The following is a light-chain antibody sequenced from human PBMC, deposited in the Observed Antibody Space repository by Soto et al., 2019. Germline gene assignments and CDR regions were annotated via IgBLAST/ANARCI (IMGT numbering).Light chain of an antibody. J-gene: IGKJ1*01. CDR2: DAS. Sequence: DIQMTQSTSPLSASLGDRVTITCRASQSISSWLAWYQQKPGKAPKLLIYDASSLESGVPSRFIGSGSGTDCTLTISSLQPEDVATYYCQQSYSTPRTFGQGTKVDIK. CDR3: QQSYSTPRT. CDR1: QSISSW. V-gene: IGKV1-39*01.